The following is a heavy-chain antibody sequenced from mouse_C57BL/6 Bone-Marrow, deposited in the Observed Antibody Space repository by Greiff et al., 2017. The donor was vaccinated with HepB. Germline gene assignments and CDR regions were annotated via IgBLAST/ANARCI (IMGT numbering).Heavy chain of an antibody. CDR3: ARSRYYGSSYSAWFAY. D-gene: IGHD1-1*01. CDR2: INPNNGGT. V-gene: IGHV1-26*01. J-gene: IGHJ3*01. CDR1: GYTFTDYY. Sequence: VQLQQSGPELVKPGASVKISCKASGYTFTDYYMNWVKQSHGKSLEWIGDINPNNGGTSYNQKFKGKATLTVDKSSSTAYMELRSLTSEDSAVYYCARSRYYGSSYSAWFAYWGQGTLVTVSA.